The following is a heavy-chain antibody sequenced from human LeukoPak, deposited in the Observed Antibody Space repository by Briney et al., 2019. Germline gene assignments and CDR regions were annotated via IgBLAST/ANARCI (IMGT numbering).Heavy chain of an antibody. V-gene: IGHV3-7*01. CDR1: GFTFTIYW. J-gene: IGHJ6*03. CDR3: ARDFLAVAGRYYDYYMDV. D-gene: IGHD6-19*01. Sequence: GGSLRLSCAASGFTFTIYWMSWVRQAPGKGLEWVANIKQDGSEKYYVDSVKGRFTISRDNAKNSLYLQMNSLRAEDTAVYYCARDFLAVAGRYYDYYMDVWGKGTTVTISS. CDR2: IKQDGSEK.